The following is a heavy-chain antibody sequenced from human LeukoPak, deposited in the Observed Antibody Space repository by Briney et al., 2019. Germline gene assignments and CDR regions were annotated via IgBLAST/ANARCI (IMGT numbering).Heavy chain of an antibody. V-gene: IGHV4-59*08. J-gene: IGHJ3*02. CDR1: GGSISSYY. Sequence: SETLSLTCTVSGGSISSYYWSWIRQPPGKGLEWIGYIYYSGSTNYNPSLKSRVTISVDTSKNQFSLKLSSVTAADTAVYYCAGLGKPLDAFDIWGQGTMVTVSS. CDR2: IYYSGST. CDR3: AGLGKPLDAFDI.